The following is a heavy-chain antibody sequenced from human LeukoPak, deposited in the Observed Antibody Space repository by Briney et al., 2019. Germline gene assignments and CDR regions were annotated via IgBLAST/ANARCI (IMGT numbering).Heavy chain of an antibody. D-gene: IGHD6-13*01. CDR2: ISSTGSTI. CDR1: GFTFSSYD. J-gene: IGHJ4*02. Sequence: GGSLRLSCAASGFTFSSYDMNWVRQAPGKGLEWVSYISSTGSTIYYADSVKGRFTISRDNAKNSLYLQMNSLRAEDTAVYYRARDALAATGTRGDYWGQGTLVTVSS. CDR3: ARDALAATGTRGDY. V-gene: IGHV3-48*03.